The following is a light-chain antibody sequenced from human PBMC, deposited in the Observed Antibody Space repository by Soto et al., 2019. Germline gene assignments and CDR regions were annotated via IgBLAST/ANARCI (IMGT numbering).Light chain of an antibody. CDR3: FSFTSTNTHV. V-gene: IGLV2-23*01. CDR2: ETS. Sequence: QSVLTQPPSVSGAPGQRVTISCTGTSSGFGSYKFVSWYQHHPGTVPKVIIYETSKRPSGVSDRFSGSKSGNTASLTISGLQAEDEADYYCFSFTSTNTHVFGSGTKVTVL. CDR1: SSGFGSYKF. J-gene: IGLJ1*01.